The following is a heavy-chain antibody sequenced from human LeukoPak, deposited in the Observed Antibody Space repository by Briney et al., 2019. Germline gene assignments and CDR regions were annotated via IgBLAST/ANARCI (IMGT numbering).Heavy chain of an antibody. D-gene: IGHD2-2*01. Sequence: PSETLSLTCTVSGGXISSGGYYWSWIRQHPGKGLEGIGYIYYSGSTYYNPSLKSRVTISVDTSKNQFSLKLSSVTAADTAVYYCARSRDIVVVPAAMGGWFDPWGQGTLVTVSS. CDR2: IYYSGST. CDR3: ARSRDIVVVPAAMGGWFDP. J-gene: IGHJ5*02. V-gene: IGHV4-31*03. CDR1: GGXISSGGYY.